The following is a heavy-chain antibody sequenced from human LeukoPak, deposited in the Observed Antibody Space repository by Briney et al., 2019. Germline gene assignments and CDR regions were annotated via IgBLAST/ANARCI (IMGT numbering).Heavy chain of an antibody. J-gene: IGHJ6*02. Sequence: GGSLRLSCAASGFTFSNYAMSWVRQAPGKGLECVSAISGSGDNTYYADSVKGRFTISRDNSKNTLYLQMNNLRAEDTAVYYCAKHLKRGQTVYYYYAMDVWGQGTTVTVSS. CDR1: GFTFSNYA. V-gene: IGHV3-23*01. D-gene: IGHD4-11*01. CDR2: ISGSGDNT. CDR3: AKHLKRGQTVYYYYAMDV.